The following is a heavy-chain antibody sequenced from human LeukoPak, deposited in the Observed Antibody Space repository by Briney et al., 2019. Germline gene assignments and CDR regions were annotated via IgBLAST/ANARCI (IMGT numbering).Heavy chain of an antibody. CDR2: IYYSGST. CDR3: AREGNPGGNNYGHCPDY. Sequence: SETLSLTCTVSGGSISSGDYYWSWIRQPPGKGLEWIGYIYYSGSTYYNPSLKSRVTISVDTSKNQFSLELSSVTAADTAVYYCAREGNPGGNNYGHCPDYWGQGTLVTVSS. D-gene: IGHD5-18*01. J-gene: IGHJ4*02. CDR1: GGSISSGDYY. V-gene: IGHV4-30-4*08.